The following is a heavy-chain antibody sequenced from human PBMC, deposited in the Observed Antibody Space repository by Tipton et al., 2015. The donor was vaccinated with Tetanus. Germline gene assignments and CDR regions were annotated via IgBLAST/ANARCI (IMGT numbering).Heavy chain of an antibody. CDR1: GGSISSGGYY. V-gene: IGHV4-31*03. J-gene: IGHJ4*02. CDR3: ARDQARGARGWNYFDY. D-gene: IGHD1-26*01. Sequence: TLSLTCTVSGGSISSGGYYWTWIRQHPGKGLEWIGDIYYSGSTYYNPSLKSRVSISVDTSNNQFSVNLNSVTAADTAVYYCARDQARGARGWNYFDYWSQGALVTVSS. CDR2: IYYSGST.